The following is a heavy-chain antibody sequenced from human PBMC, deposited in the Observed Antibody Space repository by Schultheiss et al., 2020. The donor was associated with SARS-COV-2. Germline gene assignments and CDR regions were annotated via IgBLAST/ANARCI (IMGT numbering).Heavy chain of an antibody. CDR1: GFTFSDYY. J-gene: IGHJ4*02. CDR3: ARERTNYDFWSGYYFDY. CDR2: ISSSSSYT. D-gene: IGHD3-3*01. Sequence: GGSLRLSCAASGFTFSDYYMSWIRQAPGKGLEWVSYISSSSSYTNYADSVKGRFTISRDNAKNSLYLQMNSLRAEDTAVYYCARERTNYDFWSGYYFDYWGQGTLVTVSS. V-gene: IGHV3-11*06.